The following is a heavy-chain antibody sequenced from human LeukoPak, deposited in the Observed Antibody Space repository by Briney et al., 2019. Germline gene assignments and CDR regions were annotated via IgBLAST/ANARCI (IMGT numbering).Heavy chain of an antibody. Sequence: GASVKVSCKASGYILSSYNMHWVRQAPGQGLEWMGGIIPIFGTANYAQKFQGRVTITADESTSTAYMELSSLRSEDTAVYYCARRVRSGSYSNAFDIWGQGTMVTVSS. J-gene: IGHJ3*02. D-gene: IGHD1-26*01. CDR2: IIPIFGTA. CDR1: GYILSSYN. CDR3: ARRVRSGSYSNAFDI. V-gene: IGHV1-69*13.